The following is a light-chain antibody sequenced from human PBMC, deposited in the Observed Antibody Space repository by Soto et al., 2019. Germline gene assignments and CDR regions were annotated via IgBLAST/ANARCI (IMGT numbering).Light chain of an antibody. CDR3: LQDYNYPRT. Sequence: AIQMTQSPSSLSASVGDRVTITCRASQGIRNDLGWYQQKPGKAPKLLIYAASSLQSGVPSRFSGSTSDTDFTLTISSLQPEDFATYYCLQDYNYPRTFGQGTKVEIK. CDR2: AAS. CDR1: QGIRND. V-gene: IGKV1-6*01. J-gene: IGKJ1*01.